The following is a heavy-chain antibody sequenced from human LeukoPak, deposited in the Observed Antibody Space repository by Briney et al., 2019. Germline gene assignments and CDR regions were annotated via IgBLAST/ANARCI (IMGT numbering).Heavy chain of an antibody. CDR3: AEDSGTTVTPYYFDY. J-gene: IGHJ4*02. CDR1: GFTFDDYT. V-gene: IGHV3-43*01. Sequence: GGSLRLSCAASGFTFDDYTMHWVRQAPGKGLEWVSLISWDGGSTYYADSVKGRFTISRDNSKNSLYLQMNSLRTEDTALYYCAEDSGTTVTPYYFDYWGQGTLVTVSS. CDR2: ISWDGGST. D-gene: IGHD4-17*01.